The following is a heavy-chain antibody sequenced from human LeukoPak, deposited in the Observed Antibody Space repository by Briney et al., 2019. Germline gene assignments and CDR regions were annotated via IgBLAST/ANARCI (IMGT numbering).Heavy chain of an antibody. D-gene: IGHD3-22*01. CDR2: IIPIFGTA. CDR3: ARVPVRRGSSGYYSLDY. Sequence: SVKVSCKASGGTFISYANSWVRQAPGQGLEWMGGIIPIFGTADYAQKFQGRVTITADESTSTAYMELSSLRSEDTAVHYCARVPVRRGSSGYYSLDYWGQGTLVTVSS. V-gene: IGHV1-69*13. J-gene: IGHJ4*02. CDR1: GGTFISYA.